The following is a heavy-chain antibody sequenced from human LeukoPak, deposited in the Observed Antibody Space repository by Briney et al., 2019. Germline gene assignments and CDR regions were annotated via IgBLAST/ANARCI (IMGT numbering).Heavy chain of an antibody. D-gene: IGHD3-3*01. CDR2: MNPNSGNT. J-gene: IGHJ6*03. Sequence: GASVKVSCKASGYTFTSYDINRVRQATGQGLEWMGWMNPNSGNTGYAQKFQCRVTMTRNTSISTAYMALSSLRSEDTAVYYCARVVDFWSCYYNPGYLDVWGKGTTVTVSS. V-gene: IGHV1-8*01. CDR3: ARVVDFWSCYYNPGYLDV. CDR1: GYTFTSYD.